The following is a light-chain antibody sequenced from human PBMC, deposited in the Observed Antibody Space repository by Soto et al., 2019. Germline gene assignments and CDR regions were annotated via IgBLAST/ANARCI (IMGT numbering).Light chain of an antibody. V-gene: IGLV6-57*03. CDR2: EDN. CDR1: SGSIASNY. J-gene: IGLJ7*01. CDR3: QSYDSSNLAV. Sequence: QSVSESPGKTVTISCTRSSGSIASNYVQWYQQRPGSAPTTVIYEDNQRPSGVPDRFSGSIDSSSNSASLTISGLKTEDEADYYCQSYDSSNLAVFGGGTQLTVL.